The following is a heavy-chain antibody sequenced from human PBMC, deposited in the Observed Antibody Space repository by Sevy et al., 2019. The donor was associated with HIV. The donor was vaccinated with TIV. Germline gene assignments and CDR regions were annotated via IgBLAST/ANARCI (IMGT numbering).Heavy chain of an antibody. V-gene: IGHV3-7*01. Sequence: GGSLRLSCAASGFTFSSYWMSWVRQAPGKGLEWVANIKEDGSEKYYVDSVKGQFTISRDNARNSLYLQMNSLRAEDTAVYYCARYRYSSGYYGFDYWGQGTLVTVSS. CDR2: IKEDGSEK. D-gene: IGHD6-19*01. J-gene: IGHJ4*02. CDR3: ARYRYSSGYYGFDY. CDR1: GFTFSSYW.